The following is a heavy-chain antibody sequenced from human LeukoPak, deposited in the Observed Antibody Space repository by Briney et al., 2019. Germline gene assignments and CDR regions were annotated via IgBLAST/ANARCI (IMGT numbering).Heavy chain of an antibody. J-gene: IGHJ3*02. CDR2: IYYSGST. CDR1: GGSISSYY. Sequence: PSETLSLTCTVSGGSISSYYWSRIRQPPGKGLEWIGYIYYSGSTNYNPSLKGRVTISVDTSKNQFSLKLSSVTAADTAVYYCARGYPRDAFDIWGQGTMVTVSS. V-gene: IGHV4-59*01. D-gene: IGHD1-14*01. CDR3: ARGYPRDAFDI.